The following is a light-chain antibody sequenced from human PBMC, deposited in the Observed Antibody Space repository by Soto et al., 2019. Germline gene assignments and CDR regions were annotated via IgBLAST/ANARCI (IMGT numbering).Light chain of an antibody. CDR1: SSDVGRYNY. V-gene: IGLV2-11*01. J-gene: IGLJ1*01. Sequence: QSALTQPRSVSGSPGQSVTISCTGTSSDVGRYNYVSWYQHHPGKAPKLMIYDVSTRPSGVPDRFSGSKSGTKASLTISGLQAEDEADYYCCSYAGSPYVFGTGIKVTV. CDR3: CSYAGSPYV. CDR2: DVS.